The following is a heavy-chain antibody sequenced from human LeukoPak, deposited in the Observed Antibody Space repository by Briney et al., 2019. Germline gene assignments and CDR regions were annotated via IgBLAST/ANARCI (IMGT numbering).Heavy chain of an antibody. V-gene: IGHV3-21*01. CDR2: ISSSSSYI. D-gene: IGHD3-22*01. J-gene: IGHJ4*02. CDR1: GFTFSSYG. Sequence: GGSLRLSCAASGFTFSSYGMNWVRQAPGKGLEWVSFISSSSSYIYYADSVKGRFTISRDNAKNSLYLQMNSLRAEDTAVYYCARDLRSSGYYAFDYWGQGTLVTVSS. CDR3: ARDLRSSGYYAFDY.